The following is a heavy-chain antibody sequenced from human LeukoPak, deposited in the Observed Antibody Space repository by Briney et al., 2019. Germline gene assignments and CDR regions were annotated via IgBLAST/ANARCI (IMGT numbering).Heavy chain of an antibody. V-gene: IGHV4-4*07. D-gene: IGHD2-2*01. J-gene: IGHJ4*02. Sequence: SETPSLTCTVSGGPISSYYWNWIRQPAGKGLEWIGRIYISGSTNHNPSLKSRVTMSVDTSKNQFSLKLSSVTAADTAVYYCAREGSTRCFDYWGQGTLVTVSS. CDR2: IYISGST. CDR1: GGPISSYY. CDR3: AREGSTRCFDY.